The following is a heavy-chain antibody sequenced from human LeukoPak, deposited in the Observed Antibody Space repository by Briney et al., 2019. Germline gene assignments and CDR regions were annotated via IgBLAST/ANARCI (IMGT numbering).Heavy chain of an antibody. V-gene: IGHV5-51*01. J-gene: IGHJ6*03. CDR2: IYPGDSDT. CDR1: GYSFTSYW. D-gene: IGHD4/OR15-4a*01. CDR3: ARHRGLGAYYYYYMDV. Sequence: GESLKISCKGSGYSFTSYWIGWVRQMPGKGLEWMGIIYPGDSDTRYSPSFQGQVTISADKSISTAYLQWSSLKASDTAMNYCARHRGLGAYYYYYMDVWGKGTTVTVSS.